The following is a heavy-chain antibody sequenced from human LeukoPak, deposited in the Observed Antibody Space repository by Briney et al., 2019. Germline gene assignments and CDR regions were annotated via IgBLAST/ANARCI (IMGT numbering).Heavy chain of an antibody. V-gene: IGHV3-74*01. CDR3: AKWGCSGSDCYPFDY. Sequence: PGGSLRLSCAASGFTFSSYWMHWVRQAPGKGLVWVSRINSDGSSTSYADSVKGRFTISRDNAKNTLYLQMNSLRAEDTAVYYCAKWGCSGSDCYPFDYWGQGTLVTVSS. CDR2: INSDGSST. D-gene: IGHD2-21*02. J-gene: IGHJ4*02. CDR1: GFTFSSYW.